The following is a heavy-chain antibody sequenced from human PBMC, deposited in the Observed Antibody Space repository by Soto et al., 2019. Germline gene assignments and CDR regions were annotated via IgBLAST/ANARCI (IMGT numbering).Heavy chain of an antibody. CDR1: GFTFSSYA. J-gene: IGHJ4*02. D-gene: IGHD2-15*01. V-gene: IGHV3-23*01. CDR2: ISGSGGST. Sequence: GGSLRLSCAASGFTFSSYAMSWVRQAPGKGLEWVSAISGSGGSTYYADSVKGRFTISSDNSKNTLYLQMNSLRAEDTAVYYCAKNVVVVVAAATFDYWGQGTLVTVSS. CDR3: AKNVVVVVAAATFDY.